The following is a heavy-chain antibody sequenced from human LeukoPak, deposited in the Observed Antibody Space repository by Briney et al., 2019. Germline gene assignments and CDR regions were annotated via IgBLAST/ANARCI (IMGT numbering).Heavy chain of an antibody. Sequence: GGSLRLSCAASGFTFSSYAMSWVRQAPGKRLEWVSAISGSGGSTYYADSVKGRFTISRDNSKNTLYLQMNSLRAEDTAVYYCASQDSSGWYLGYYYYYGMDVWGQGTTVTVSS. CDR2: ISGSGGST. D-gene: IGHD6-19*01. J-gene: IGHJ6*02. CDR3: ASQDSSGWYLGYYYYYGMDV. CDR1: GFTFSSYA. V-gene: IGHV3-23*01.